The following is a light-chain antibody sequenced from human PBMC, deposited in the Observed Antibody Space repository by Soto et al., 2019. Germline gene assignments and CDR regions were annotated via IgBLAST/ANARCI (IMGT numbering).Light chain of an antibody. V-gene: IGLV1-44*01. Sequence: QSVLTQPPSASGTPGQRVTISCSGSSSNIGSNTVNWYQQLPGTAPKLVIYSNNQRPSGVPDRFSGSKSGTSASLAISGLQSVDEADYYCVAWDDSLNGYVVFGGGTKVTV. CDR1: SSNIGSNT. CDR2: SNN. CDR3: VAWDDSLNGYVV. J-gene: IGLJ2*01.